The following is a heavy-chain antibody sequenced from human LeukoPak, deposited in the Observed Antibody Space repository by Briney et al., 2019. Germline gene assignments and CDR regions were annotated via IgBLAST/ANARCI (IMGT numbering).Heavy chain of an antibody. Sequence: KSSETLSLTCTVSGYSISGGYFWGWIRQPPGKGLEWIGSIYHTGTTYYNPSLKSRVTISVDTSKNQVSLKLTSVTATDTAVYYCARPPDDGVYGAVFDCWGQGTLVTVSS. V-gene: IGHV4-38-2*02. CDR2: IYHTGTT. CDR3: ARPPDDGVYGAVFDC. J-gene: IGHJ4*02. CDR1: GYSISGGYF. D-gene: IGHD4-17*01.